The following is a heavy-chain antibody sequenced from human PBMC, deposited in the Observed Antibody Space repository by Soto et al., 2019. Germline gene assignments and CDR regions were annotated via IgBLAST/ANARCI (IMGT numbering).Heavy chain of an antibody. Sequence: QITLKESGPTLVKPTQTLTLTCTFSGFSLSTSGMGVSWIRQPPGKALEWLAVIYWTDDKRYSPSLKSRVTISQDTSKNQAVLTMTDMDPVDTATYYCAHRKSSYYGSENSYYYGMDVWGQGTTVTVSS. CDR1: GFSLSTSGMG. J-gene: IGHJ6*02. CDR2: IYWTDDK. V-gene: IGHV2-5*01. CDR3: AHRKSSYYGSENSYYYGMDV. D-gene: IGHD3-10*01.